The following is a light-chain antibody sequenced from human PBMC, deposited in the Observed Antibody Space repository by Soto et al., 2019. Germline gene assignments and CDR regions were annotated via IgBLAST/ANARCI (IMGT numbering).Light chain of an antibody. J-gene: IGLJ7*01. Sequence: QSVLTQPPSASGTPGQRVAISCSGSSSNIGSNSVNWFQQLPGTAPKLIIYSNNQLPSGFPDRISGSKSGTSAALAIRGLQSEDEADYYCAAWDDSLNGAVFGGGTQLTVL. CDR1: SSNIGSNS. V-gene: IGLV1-44*01. CDR2: SNN. CDR3: AAWDDSLNGAV.